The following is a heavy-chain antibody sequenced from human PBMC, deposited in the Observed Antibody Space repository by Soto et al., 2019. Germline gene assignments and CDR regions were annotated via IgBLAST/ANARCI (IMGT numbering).Heavy chain of an antibody. V-gene: IGHV4-4*02. CDR3: AAAMIRGVIITWFDP. CDR2: IYHSGST. CDR1: SRS. J-gene: IGHJ5*02. Sequence: SRSPNCVKKTPGKGLEWIGEIYHSGSTNYNPSLKSRVTILIDKSKNQFSLKLSSVTAADTAVYYCAAAMIRGVIITWFDPWGQGTLVPVSS. D-gene: IGHD3-10*01.